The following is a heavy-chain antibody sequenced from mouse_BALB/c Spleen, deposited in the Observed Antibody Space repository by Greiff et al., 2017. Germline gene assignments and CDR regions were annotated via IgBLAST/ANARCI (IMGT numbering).Heavy chain of an antibody. CDR3: ARGGTLLWLQFAY. V-gene: IGHV5-17*02. CDR2: ISSGSSTI. D-gene: IGHD1-2*01. Sequence: EVHLVESGGGLVQPGGSRKLSCAASGFTFSSFGMHWVRQAPEKGLEWVAYISSGSSTIYYADTVKGRFTISRDNPKNTLFLQMTSLRSEDTAMYYCARGGTLLWLQFAYWGQGTLVTVSA. J-gene: IGHJ3*01. CDR1: GFTFSSFG.